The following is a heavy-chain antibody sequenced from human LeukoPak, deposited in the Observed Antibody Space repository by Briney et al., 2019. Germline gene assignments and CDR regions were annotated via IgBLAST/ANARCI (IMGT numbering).Heavy chain of an antibody. V-gene: IGHV4-31*03. CDR2: IYYSGST. Sequence: SETLSLTCTVSGGSISSGTYYWSWVRQHPGKGLEWIGYIYYSGSTYYNPSLKSRVTMSVDTSKNQFSLELTSVTAADTAVYYCVRGPTVDYWGQGTLVTVSS. CDR3: VRGPTVDY. D-gene: IGHD4-17*01. CDR1: GGSISSGTYY. J-gene: IGHJ4*02.